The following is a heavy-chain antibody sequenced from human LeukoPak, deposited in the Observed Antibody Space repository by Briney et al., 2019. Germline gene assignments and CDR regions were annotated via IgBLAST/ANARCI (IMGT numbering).Heavy chain of an antibody. CDR3: ARGDYYDSSGYYLGFHAFDI. CDR2: IIPIFGTA. CDR1: GGTFSSYA. V-gene: IGHV1-69*05. Sequence: GASVKVSCKASGGTFSSYAISWVRQAPGQGLEWMGGIIPIFGTANYAQKFQGRVTITTDESTSTAYMELSSLRSEDTAVYYCARGDYYDSSGYYLGFHAFDIWGQGTMVTVSS. J-gene: IGHJ3*02. D-gene: IGHD3-22*01.